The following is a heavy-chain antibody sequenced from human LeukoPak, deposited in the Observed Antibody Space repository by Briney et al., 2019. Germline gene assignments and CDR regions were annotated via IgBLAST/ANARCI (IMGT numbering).Heavy chain of an antibody. CDR3: ASSVEVAGGRCFDY. CDR1: GYRFSIYW. J-gene: IGHJ4*02. CDR2: IYPRDSDT. Sequence: GDSLKISCKGSGYRFSIYWIGWVRQMPGKGLEWMGIIYPRDSDTRYSPSFQGQVTISVDKSISTAYLQWSSLEASDTAMYYCASSVEVAGGRCFDYWGQGTLVTVSS. V-gene: IGHV5-51*01. D-gene: IGHD6-19*01.